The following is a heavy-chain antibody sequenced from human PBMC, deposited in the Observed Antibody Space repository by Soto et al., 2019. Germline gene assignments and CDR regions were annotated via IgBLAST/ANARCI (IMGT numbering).Heavy chain of an antibody. V-gene: IGHV4-31*03. Sequence: SETLSLTCTVSGGSISSGGYYWSWIRQHPGKGLEWIGYIYYSGSTYYNPSLKSRVTISVDTSKNQFSLKLSSVTAADTAVYYCAAADPHPGPFDYWGQGTLVTVSS. CDR1: GGSISSGGYY. D-gene: IGHD6-25*01. CDR2: IYYSGST. J-gene: IGHJ4*02. CDR3: AAADPHPGPFDY.